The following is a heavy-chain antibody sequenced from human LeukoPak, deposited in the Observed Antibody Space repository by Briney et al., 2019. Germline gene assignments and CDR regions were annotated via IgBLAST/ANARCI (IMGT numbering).Heavy chain of an antibody. CDR3: ARGFYSSGWYRWFDP. CDR2: VIPIFGTA. CDR1: GGTFSSYA. V-gene: IGHV1-69*05. J-gene: IGHJ5*02. D-gene: IGHD6-19*01. Sequence: ASVKVSCKASGGTFSSYAISWVRQAPGQGLEWMGGVIPIFGTANYAQKFQGRVTITTDESTSTAYMELSSLRSEDTAVYYCARGFYSSGWYRWFDPWGQGTLVTVSS.